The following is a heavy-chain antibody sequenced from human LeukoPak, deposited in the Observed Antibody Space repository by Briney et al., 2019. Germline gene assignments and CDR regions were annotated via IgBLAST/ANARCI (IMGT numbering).Heavy chain of an antibody. Sequence: ASVKVSCKPSGYSFSNYDINWVRLRQAFGQGPEWMGWMNPHRGDTGSPERFRGRISMTWDTSTSTAYLEVTDLTSDDTAVYYCARGPGPDSWTAEYFQHWGQGTLVTVSS. V-gene: IGHV1-8*02. CDR2: MNPHRGDT. J-gene: IGHJ1*01. CDR3: ARGPGPDSWTAEYFQH. CDR1: GYSFSNYD. D-gene: IGHD6-13*01.